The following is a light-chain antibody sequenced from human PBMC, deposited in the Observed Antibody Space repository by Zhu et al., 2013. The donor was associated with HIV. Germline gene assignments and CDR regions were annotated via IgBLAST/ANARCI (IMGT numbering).Light chain of an antibody. Sequence: QSALTQPASVSGSPGQSVTISCTGTSSDVGAYDYVSWFQHHPGKAPKLVIFDVSSRPSGVSYRFSASKTGNTASLTISGLQAEDEADYFCSSCRSLINSCVFGTGTKVTVL. CDR2: DVS. CDR1: SSDVGAYDY. V-gene: IGLV2-14*03. J-gene: IGLJ1*01. CDR3: SSCRSLINSCV.